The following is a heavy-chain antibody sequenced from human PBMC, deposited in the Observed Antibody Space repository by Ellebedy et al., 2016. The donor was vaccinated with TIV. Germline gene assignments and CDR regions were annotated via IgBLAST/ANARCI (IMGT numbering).Heavy chain of an antibody. CDR2: IYPGGGT. D-gene: IGHD4-11*01. CDR1: GFNVSTFF. V-gene: IGHV3-66*01. J-gene: IGHJ5*02. Sequence: GESLKISCTASGFNVSTFFMSWVRQAPGQGLEWVSVIYPGGGTNYSDTVEGRFTVSRDTSTNTIYLQMNIVRGEDTAVYYCARDPGGGGAYSDNWFDPWGQGTLVTVSS. CDR3: ARDPGGGGAYSDNWFDP.